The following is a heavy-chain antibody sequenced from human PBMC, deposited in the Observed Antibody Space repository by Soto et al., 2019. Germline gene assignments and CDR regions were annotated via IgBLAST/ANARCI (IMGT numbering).Heavy chain of an antibody. D-gene: IGHD6-13*01. J-gene: IGHJ5*02. CDR1: GGTFSSYA. CDR2: IIPIFGTA. CDR3: ARSGIEAAGTPNWFDP. V-gene: IGHV1-69*13. Sequence: GASVKVSCKASGGTFSSYAISWVRQAPGQGLEWMGGIIPIFGTANYAQKFQGRVTITADESTSTAYMELSGLRSEDTAVYYCARSGIEAAGTPNWFDPWGQGTLVTVSS.